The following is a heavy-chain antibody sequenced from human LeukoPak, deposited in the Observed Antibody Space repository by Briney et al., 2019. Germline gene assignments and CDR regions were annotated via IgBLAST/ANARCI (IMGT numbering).Heavy chain of an antibody. V-gene: IGHV4-34*01. CDR3: ATTPASITMVRGVYGY. CDR2: INHSGST. J-gene: IGHJ4*02. D-gene: IGHD3-10*01. CDR1: GGSFSGYY. Sequence: PSETLSLTCAGYGGSFSGYYLSWIRQPPGKGLEWIGEINHSGSTNYNPSLKSRVTISVDTSKNQFSLKLSSVTAADTAVYYCATTPASITMVRGVYGYWGQGTLVTVSS.